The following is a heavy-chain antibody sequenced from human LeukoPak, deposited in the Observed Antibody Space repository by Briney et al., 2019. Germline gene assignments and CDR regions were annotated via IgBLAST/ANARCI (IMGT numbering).Heavy chain of an antibody. D-gene: IGHD3-10*01. Sequence: GGSLRLSCAASGFTFSSYWMSWVRQAPGKGLEWVANIKLDVNEKYYVDSVKGRFTISRDNAKNSLYLQMNSLRAEDTAVYYCARQGSNYYMDVWGKGTTVTVSS. CDR3: ARQGSNYYMDV. J-gene: IGHJ6*03. V-gene: IGHV3-7*01. CDR2: IKLDVNEK. CDR1: GFTFSSYW.